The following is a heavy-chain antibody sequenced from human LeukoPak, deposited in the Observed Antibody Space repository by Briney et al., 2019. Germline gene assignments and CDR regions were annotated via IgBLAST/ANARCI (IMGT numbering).Heavy chain of an antibody. D-gene: IGHD5-18*01. J-gene: IGHJ4*02. V-gene: IGHV3-33*01. CDR3: ARDRGYSYAHPLDY. CDR1: GFTFSSYG. CDR2: IWYDGSNK. Sequence: GGSLRLSCAASGFTFSSYGMHWVRQAPDKGLEWVALIWYDGSNKYYADSVKGRFTISRDNSKNTLYLQMNSLRAEDTAVYYCARDRGYSYAHPLDYWGQGTLVTVSS.